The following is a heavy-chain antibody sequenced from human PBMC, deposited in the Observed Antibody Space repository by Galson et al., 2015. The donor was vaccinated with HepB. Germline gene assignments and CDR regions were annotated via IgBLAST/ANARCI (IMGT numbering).Heavy chain of an antibody. CDR2: ISSSGSTI. Sequence: YLRLSCAASGFTFSDYYMSWIRQAPGKGLGWVSYISSSGSTIYYADSVKGRFTISRDNAKNSLYLQMNSLRAEDTAVYYCARKQWLPSAPIDYWGQGTLVTVSS. J-gene: IGHJ4*02. V-gene: IGHV3-11*01. D-gene: IGHD6-19*01. CDR1: GFTFSDYY. CDR3: ARKQWLPSAPIDY.